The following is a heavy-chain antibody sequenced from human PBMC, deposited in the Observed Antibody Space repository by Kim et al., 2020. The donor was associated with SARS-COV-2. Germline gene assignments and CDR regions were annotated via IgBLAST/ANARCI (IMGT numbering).Heavy chain of an antibody. J-gene: IGHJ5*02. D-gene: IGHD2-2*01. Sequence: SETLSLTCTVSGGSISSSSYYWGWIRQPPGKGLEWIGSIYYSGSTYYNPSLKSRVTISVDTSKNQFSLKLSSVTAADTAVYYCARKYQLPGYNWFDPWGQGTLVTVSS. CDR2: IYYSGST. CDR3: ARKYQLPGYNWFDP. V-gene: IGHV4-39*07. CDR1: GGSISSSSYY.